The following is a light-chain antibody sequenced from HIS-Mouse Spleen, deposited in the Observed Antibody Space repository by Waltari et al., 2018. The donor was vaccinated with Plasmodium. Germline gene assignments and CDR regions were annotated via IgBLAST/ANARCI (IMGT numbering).Light chain of an antibody. J-gene: IGLJ3*02. CDR2: KDS. CDR3: YSAADNNLV. Sequence: SYELTQPSSVSVSPGQTARITCPGAVLAKKYARWFQHKPGQAPLLVIYKDSERPSGIPERFSGSSAGTTVTLTISGAQVEDEADYYCYSAADNNLVFGGGTKLTVL. CDR1: VLAKKY. V-gene: IGLV3-27*01.